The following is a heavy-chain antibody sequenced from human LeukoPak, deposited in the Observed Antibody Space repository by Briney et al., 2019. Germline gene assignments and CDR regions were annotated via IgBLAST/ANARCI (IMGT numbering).Heavy chain of an antibody. Sequence: PGGSLRLSCAASGFTFSSYAMSWVRQAPGKGLEWVSAISGSGGSTYYADSVKGRFTISRDNSKNTLYLQMNSLRAEDTAVYYCAKEIVVVPAATGNDRFDPWGQGTLVTVSS. V-gene: IGHV3-23*01. CDR2: ISGSGGST. J-gene: IGHJ5*02. CDR3: AKEIVVVPAATGNDRFDP. CDR1: GFTFSSYA. D-gene: IGHD2-2*01.